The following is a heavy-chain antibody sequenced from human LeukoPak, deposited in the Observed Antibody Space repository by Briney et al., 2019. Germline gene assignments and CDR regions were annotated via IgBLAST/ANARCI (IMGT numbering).Heavy chain of an antibody. D-gene: IGHD3-3*01. J-gene: IGHJ4*02. CDR2: NSGSGGST. V-gene: IGHV3-23*01. CDR1: GFTFSSYA. Sequence: GGSLRLSCAASGFTFSSYAMSWVRQAPGKGLEWVSANSGSGGSTYYADSVKGRFTISRDNSKNTLYLQMNSLRAEDTAAYYCAKVRDYDFWSGYFDYWGQGTLVTVSS. CDR3: AKVRDYDFWSGYFDY.